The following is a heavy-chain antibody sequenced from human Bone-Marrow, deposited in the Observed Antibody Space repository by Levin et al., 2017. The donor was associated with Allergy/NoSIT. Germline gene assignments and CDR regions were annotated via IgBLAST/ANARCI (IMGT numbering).Heavy chain of an antibody. CDR1: GFAISSNY. Sequence: GGSLRLSCAASGFAISSNYMSWVRQPPGKGLEWVSVLYSDGSPYYRDSVKGRFTISRDNSKNTLFLQMNQLRVEDTAIYYCARHCDNCYSWAGGDVFDFWGQGTMVTVSS. J-gene: IGHJ3*01. CDR3: ARHCDNCYSWAGGDVFDF. CDR2: LYSDGSP. V-gene: IGHV3-53*01. D-gene: IGHD3-9*01.